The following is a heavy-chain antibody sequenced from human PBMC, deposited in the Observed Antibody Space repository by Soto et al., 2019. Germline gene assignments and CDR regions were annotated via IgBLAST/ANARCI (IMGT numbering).Heavy chain of an antibody. J-gene: IGHJ4*02. CDR1: GFILNRHA. D-gene: IGHD6-19*01. V-gene: IGHV3-23*01. Sequence: PGGSLRLSCVTSGFILNRHAMSWVRQAPGKGLDWVSVIGYRTTNAHYADSVKGRFTIPRDESKNTVYLQMNNLRVEDTAVYYCAKDRGGGWVIDYWGQGTQVTVSS. CDR3: AKDRGGGWVIDY. CDR2: IGYRTTNA.